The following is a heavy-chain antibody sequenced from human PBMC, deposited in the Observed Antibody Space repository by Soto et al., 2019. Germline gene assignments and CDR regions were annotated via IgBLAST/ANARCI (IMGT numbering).Heavy chain of an antibody. J-gene: IGHJ6*02. D-gene: IGHD6-13*01. CDR1: GGSFSGYY. Sequence: PSDTLSLTCAVYGGSFSGYYWSWSRQPPGKGLEWIGRVYDSGSTNYNPPLKSRVTISVDTSKNQLSLKLSSVTAADTAVYYCARGTRGYSSSWYAVWGQGTTVTVSS. V-gene: IGHV4-34*01. CDR3: ARGTRGYSSSWYAV. CDR2: VYDSGST.